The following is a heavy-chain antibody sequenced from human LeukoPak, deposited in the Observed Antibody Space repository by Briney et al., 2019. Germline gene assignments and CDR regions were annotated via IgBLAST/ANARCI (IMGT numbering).Heavy chain of an antibody. D-gene: IGHD4-23*01. V-gene: IGHV4-59*01. CDR2: IYYSGST. CDR1: GGSINSYY. CDR3: ARATTMVAPIDY. Sequence: SETLSLTCTVSGGSINSYYWSWIRQPPGKRLEWIGYIYYSGSTSYNPSLESRVTMSVDTSKNHFSLKLNSVTAADTAVYYCARATTMVAPIDYWGQGTLVTVSS. J-gene: IGHJ4*02.